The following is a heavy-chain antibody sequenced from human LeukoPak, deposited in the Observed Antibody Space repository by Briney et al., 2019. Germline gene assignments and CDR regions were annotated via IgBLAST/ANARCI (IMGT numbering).Heavy chain of an antibody. CDR2: IIPIFGTA. J-gene: IGHJ6*04. Sequence: ASVKVSCKASGGTFSSYAISWVRQAPGQGLEWMGGIIPIFGTANYAQKFQGRVTITADESTSTAYMERSSLRSEDTAVYYCARGLVRRLAAVAGTFEFRYYYYGMDVWGKGTTVTVSS. CDR3: ARGLVRRLAAVAGTFEFRYYYYGMDV. D-gene: IGHD6-19*01. CDR1: GGTFSSYA. V-gene: IGHV1-69*13.